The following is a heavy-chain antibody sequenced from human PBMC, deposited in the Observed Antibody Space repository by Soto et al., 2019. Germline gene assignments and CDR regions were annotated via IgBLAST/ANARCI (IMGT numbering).Heavy chain of an antibody. CDR3: ARDYQPTPYYYYYYGMDV. D-gene: IGHD2-2*01. J-gene: IGHJ6*02. Sequence: ASVKVSCKASGYTFTSYGISWVRQAPGQGLEWMGWISAYNGNTNYAQKLQGRVTMTTDTSTSTAYMELRSLRSDDTAVYYCARDYQPTPYYYYYYGMDVWGQGTTVTVSS. CDR2: ISAYNGNT. CDR1: GYTFTSYG. V-gene: IGHV1-18*01.